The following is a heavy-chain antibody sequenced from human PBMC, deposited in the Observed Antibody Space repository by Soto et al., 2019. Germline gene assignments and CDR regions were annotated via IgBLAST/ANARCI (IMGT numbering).Heavy chain of an antibody. V-gene: IGHV4-59*01. Sequence: LSLTCTVSGGSISSYYWSWIRQPPAKGLEWIGDIYYSGSTNYNPSLKSRVTITVDTSKNQFSLKLSSVTAADTAVYYCARYSSSVVYYFDYWGQGTLVTVSS. CDR1: GGSISSYY. CDR3: ARYSSSVVYYFDY. D-gene: IGHD6-13*01. J-gene: IGHJ4*02. CDR2: IYYSGST.